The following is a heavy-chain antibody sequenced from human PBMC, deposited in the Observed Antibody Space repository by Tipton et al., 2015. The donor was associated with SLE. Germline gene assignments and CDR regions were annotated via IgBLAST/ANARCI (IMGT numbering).Heavy chain of an antibody. V-gene: IGHV3-7*01. CDR2: IEQNGNEK. CDR1: RFTLSSYW. J-gene: IGHJ4*02. CDR3: ARNLPFDS. Sequence: SLRLSCAASRFTLSSYWMGWVRQAPGKGLEWVANIEQNGNEKYYVDSVKGRFTISRDNAKNSLYLQMNSLRVEDTAVYYCARNLPFDSWGQGTLVTVSS.